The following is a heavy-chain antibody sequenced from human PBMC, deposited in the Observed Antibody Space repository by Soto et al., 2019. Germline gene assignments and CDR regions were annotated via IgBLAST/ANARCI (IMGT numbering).Heavy chain of an antibody. V-gene: IGHV3-33*01. CDR1: GFTFSSYG. Sequence: GGSLRLSCAASGFTFSSYGMHWVRQAPGKGLEWVAVIWYDGSNKYYADSVKGRFTISRDNSKNTLYLQMNSLRAEDTAVYYCATVSRDGYNQGTFDYWGQGTLVTVSS. D-gene: IGHD5-12*01. CDR3: ATVSRDGYNQGTFDY. CDR2: IWYDGSNK. J-gene: IGHJ4*02.